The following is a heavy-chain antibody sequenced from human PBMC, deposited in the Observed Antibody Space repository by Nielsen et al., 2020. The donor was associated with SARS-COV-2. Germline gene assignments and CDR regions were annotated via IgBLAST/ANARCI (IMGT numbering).Heavy chain of an antibody. CDR2: IIPILGIA. J-gene: IGHJ4*02. CDR1: GGTFSSYT. D-gene: IGHD6-13*01. Sequence: SVKVSCKASGGTFSSYTISWVRQAPGQGLEWMGRIIPILGIANYAQKFQGRVTITADKSTSTAYMELSSLRSEDTAVYYCARVAYSSSWYTEFDYWGQGTLVTVSS. V-gene: IGHV1-69*02. CDR3: ARVAYSSSWYTEFDY.